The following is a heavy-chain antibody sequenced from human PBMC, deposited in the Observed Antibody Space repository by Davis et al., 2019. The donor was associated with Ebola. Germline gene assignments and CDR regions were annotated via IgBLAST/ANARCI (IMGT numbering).Heavy chain of an antibody. J-gene: IGHJ6*02. V-gene: IGHV3-30-3*01. D-gene: IGHD3-3*01. CDR2: ISYDGSNK. CDR1: GFTFSSYA. CDR3: ARGYDFWSGWTLDV. Sequence: GESLKISCAASGFTFSSYAMSWVRQAPGKGLEWVAVISYDGSNKYYADSVKGRFTISRDNSKNTLYLQMNSLRAEDTAVYYCARGYDFWSGWTLDVWGQGTTVTVSS.